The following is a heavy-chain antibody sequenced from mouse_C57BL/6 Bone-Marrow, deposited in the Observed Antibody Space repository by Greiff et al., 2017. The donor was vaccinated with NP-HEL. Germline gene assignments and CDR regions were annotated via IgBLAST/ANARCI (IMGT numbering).Heavy chain of an antibody. D-gene: IGHD1-1*01. CDR2: IYPRSGNT. CDR3: ARWYYGSSHAWFAY. CDR1: GYTFTSYG. Sequence: QVQLKQSGAELARPGASVKLSCKASGYTFTSYGISWVKQRTGQGLEWIGEIYPRSGNTYYNEKFKGKATLTADKSSSTAYMELRSLTSEDSAVYFCARWYYGSSHAWFAYWGQGTLVTVSA. V-gene: IGHV1-81*01. J-gene: IGHJ3*01.